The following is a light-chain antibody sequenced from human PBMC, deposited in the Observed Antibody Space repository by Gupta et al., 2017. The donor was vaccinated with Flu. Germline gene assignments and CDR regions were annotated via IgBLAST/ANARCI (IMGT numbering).Light chain of an antibody. CDR1: QTIDHF. Sequence: VHITQSPSSLSASVGDTVTISCRASQTIDHFLNWYQHKPGKAPTLLIHSASNLDTGVPSRFSGSGSGAEFSLTINSLQPDDFAIYYCQQTVSSPLTFGRGTKLEI. CDR2: SAS. CDR3: QQTVSSPLT. J-gene: IGKJ4*01. V-gene: IGKV1-39*01.